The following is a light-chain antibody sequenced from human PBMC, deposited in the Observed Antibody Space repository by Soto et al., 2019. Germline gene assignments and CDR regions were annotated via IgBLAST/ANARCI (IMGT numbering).Light chain of an antibody. J-gene: IGLJ1*01. Sequence: QSAATHPASACGSPRWSCAISSTGTISDVGGYNYVSWYQQHPGKAPKLMIYEVNKRPSGVPDRFSGSKSGNTASLTVSGLQAEDEAECYCRSDAASSNILGTWTKVTVL. V-gene: IGLV2-8*01. CDR2: EVN. CDR1: ISDVGGYNY. CDR3: RSDAASSNI.